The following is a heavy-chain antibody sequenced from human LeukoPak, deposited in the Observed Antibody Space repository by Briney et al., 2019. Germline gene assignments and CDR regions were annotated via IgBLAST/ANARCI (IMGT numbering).Heavy chain of an antibody. CDR2: ISWNSGSI. J-gene: IGHJ6*02. CDR1: GFTFDDYA. V-gene: IGHV3-9*01. D-gene: IGHD3-3*01. Sequence: GRSLRLSCAASGFTFDDYAMHWVRQAPGKGLEWVSGISWNSGSIGYADSVKGRFTISRDNAKNSLYLQMNSLRAEDTALYYCAIDIGVVNPYYYYGMDVWGQGTTVTVSS. CDR3: AIDIGVVNPYYYYGMDV.